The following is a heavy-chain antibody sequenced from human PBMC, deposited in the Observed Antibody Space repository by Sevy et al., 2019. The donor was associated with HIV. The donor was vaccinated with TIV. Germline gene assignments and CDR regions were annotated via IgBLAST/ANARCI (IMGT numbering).Heavy chain of an antibody. Sequence: GGSLRHSCAASGFTVSGNYMSWVRQAPGKGLEWVSVIYSDDSTSYADSVKGRFTISRDNSKNTLYLQMNNLRTEDTAMYYCASFRASDYWGQGTLVTVSS. CDR3: ASFRASDY. CDR1: GFTVSGNY. V-gene: IGHV3-53*01. D-gene: IGHD3-10*01. CDR2: IYSDDST. J-gene: IGHJ4*02.